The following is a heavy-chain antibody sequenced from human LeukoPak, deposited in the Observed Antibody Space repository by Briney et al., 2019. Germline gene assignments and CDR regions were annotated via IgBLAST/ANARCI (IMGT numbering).Heavy chain of an antibody. CDR3: PRARGYSYGSDK. CDR2: IYHSGST. CDR1: GYSISSGYY. J-gene: IGHJ4*01. V-gene: IGHV4-38-2*02. Sequence: PSETLSLSCTVSGYSISSGYYWGWIRQPPGKGLEWIGSIYHSGSTYYNPSPKSRVTISVDTSKNQFSLKLSTLTDPDAAANYCPRARGYSYGSDKWGHGTLVTVSP. D-gene: IGHD5-18*01.